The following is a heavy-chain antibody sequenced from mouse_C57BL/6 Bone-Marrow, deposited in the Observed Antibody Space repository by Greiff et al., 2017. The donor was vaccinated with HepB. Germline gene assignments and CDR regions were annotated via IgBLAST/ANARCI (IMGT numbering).Heavy chain of an antibody. CDR2: IWSGGST. D-gene: IGHD1-1*01. CDR1: GFSLTSYG. J-gene: IGHJ1*03. Sequence: QVQLQQSGPGLVQPSQSLSITCTVSGFSLTSYGVHWVRQSPGKGLEWLGVIWSGGSTDYNAAFISRLSISKDNSKSQVFFKMNSLQADDTAIYYCARPPYYYGSSYWYFDVWGTGTTVTVSS. V-gene: IGHV2-2*01. CDR3: ARPPYYYGSSYWYFDV.